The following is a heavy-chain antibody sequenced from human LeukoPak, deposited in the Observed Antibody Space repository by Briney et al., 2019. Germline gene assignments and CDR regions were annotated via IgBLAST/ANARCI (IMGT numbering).Heavy chain of an antibody. CDR1: GFTFSSYA. V-gene: IGHV3-23*01. CDR3: AKAPSARYCSSTSCYYYYYMDV. D-gene: IGHD2-2*01. Sequence: QAGGSLRLSCAASGFTFSSYAMSWVRQAPGKGLEWVSAISGSGGSTYYADSVKGRFTISRDNSKNTLYLQMNSLRAEDTAVYYCAKAPSARYCSSTSCYYYYYMDVWGKGTTVTVSS. J-gene: IGHJ6*03. CDR2: ISGSGGST.